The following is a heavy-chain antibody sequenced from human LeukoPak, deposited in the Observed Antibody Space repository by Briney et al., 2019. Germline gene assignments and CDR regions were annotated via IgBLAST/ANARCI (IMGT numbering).Heavy chain of an antibody. V-gene: IGHV1-3*01. CDR1: GYTFTSYA. D-gene: IGHD3-22*01. CDR2: INAGNGNT. J-gene: IGHJ4*02. CDR3: ARTTGKWLSAYYFDY. Sequence: GASVKVSCKASGYTFTSYAMHWVRQAPGQRLEWMGWINAGNGNTKYSQKFQGRVTITRDTSASTAYMELSSLRSEDTAVYYCARTTGKWLSAYYFDYWGQGTLVTVSS.